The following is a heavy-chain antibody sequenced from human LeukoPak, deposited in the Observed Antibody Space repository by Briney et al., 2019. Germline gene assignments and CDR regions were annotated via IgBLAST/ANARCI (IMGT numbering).Heavy chain of an antibody. D-gene: IGHD3-3*01. V-gene: IGHV3-9*01. Sequence: GGSLRLSCAASGFTLDDYAMHWVRQAPGKSLEWVSAISWNSGSIGYADSVKGRFTISRDNAKNSLYLQMNSLRAEDTALYYCAKGTTRFGVVIIDYWGQGTLVTVSS. J-gene: IGHJ4*02. CDR3: AKGTTRFGVVIIDY. CDR2: ISWNSGSI. CDR1: GFTLDDYA.